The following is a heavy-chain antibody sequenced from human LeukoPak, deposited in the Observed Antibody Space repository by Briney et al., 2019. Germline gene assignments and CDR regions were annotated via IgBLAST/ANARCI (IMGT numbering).Heavy chain of an antibody. CDR2: INEDGSEK. J-gene: IGHJ4*02. D-gene: IGHD3-10*01. V-gene: IGHV3-7*01. Sequence: GGSLRLSCAASGFTFSSYWMSWVRQAPGKGLEWVANINEDGSEKYYLDSVRGRFTISRDNAKNSLYLQMDSLRAEDTAVYYCARLFVYGSGAEAFDYWGQGALVTVSS. CDR3: ARLFVYGSGAEAFDY. CDR1: GFTFSSYW.